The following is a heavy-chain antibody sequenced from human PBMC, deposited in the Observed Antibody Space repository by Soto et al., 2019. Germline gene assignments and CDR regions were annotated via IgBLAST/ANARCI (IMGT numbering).Heavy chain of an antibody. J-gene: IGHJ4*02. CDR1: GYTFTTYA. CDR2: INAGKGNT. CDR3: ARAGDDCSTTTCYVIDY. D-gene: IGHD2-2*01. V-gene: IGHV1-3*01. Sequence: ASVKVSCKASGYTFTTYAIHWGRQAPGQRLEWMAWINAGKGNTKYSQNFQGRVTVTRDTSASTAYMELNSLRSEDTAVYYCARAGDDCSTTTCYVIDYWGQGSLVTVSS.